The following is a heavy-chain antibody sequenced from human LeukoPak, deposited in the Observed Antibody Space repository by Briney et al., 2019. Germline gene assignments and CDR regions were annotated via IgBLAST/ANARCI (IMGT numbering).Heavy chain of an antibody. CDR3: ARHPHIYGDHDY. V-gene: IGHV4-34*01. CDR2: INHSGST. CDR1: GGSFSGYY. Sequence: SETLSLTCAVYGGSFSGYYWSWIRQPPGKGLEWIGEINHSGSTNYNPSLKSRVTISVDTSKNQFSLKLSSVTAADTAVYYCARHPHIYGDHDYWGQGTLVTVSS. D-gene: IGHD4-17*01. J-gene: IGHJ4*02.